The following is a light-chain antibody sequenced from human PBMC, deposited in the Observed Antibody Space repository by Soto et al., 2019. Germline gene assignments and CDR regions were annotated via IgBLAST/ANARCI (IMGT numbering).Light chain of an antibody. V-gene: IGKV1-12*01. CDR3: QQASSFPLT. Sequence: IQMTQSPSSVSASVGDRVTITCRASQAISSWLAWYQQKPGHPPNLLIYSASTLRSGVPSRFSGSESGAVFTLTISNLQPEDSATYYCQQASSFPLTFGGGTKVEVK. CDR1: QAISSW. J-gene: IGKJ4*01. CDR2: SAS.